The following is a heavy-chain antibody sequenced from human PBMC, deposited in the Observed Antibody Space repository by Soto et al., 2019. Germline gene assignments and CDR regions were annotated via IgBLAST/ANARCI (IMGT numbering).Heavy chain of an antibody. Sequence: GESLKISCKGSGCSVANYWIGWVRQMPGRGLEWMGIIYPGDSDTRYSPSFQGQVTISADKSISTAYLQWSSLKASDTAMYYCARHTKTTGGAYWGQGTLVTVSS. CDR2: IYPGDSDT. D-gene: IGHD4-17*01. CDR1: GCSVANYW. J-gene: IGHJ4*02. CDR3: ARHTKTTGGAY. V-gene: IGHV5-51*01.